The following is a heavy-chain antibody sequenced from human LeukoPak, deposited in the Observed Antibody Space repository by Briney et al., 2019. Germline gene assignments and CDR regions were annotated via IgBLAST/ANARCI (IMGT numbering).Heavy chain of an antibody. CDR2: ISGSGGST. CDR1: GFTFSSYA. D-gene: IGHD6-13*01. CDR3: AKEYSSSWYYFDY. J-gene: IGHJ4*02. V-gene: IGHV3-23*01. Sequence: GGSLRLSCAASGFTFSSYAMSWVRQAPGKGLEWVSAISGSGGSTYYADSVKGRFTISRGNSKNTLYPQMNSLRAEDTAVYYCAKEYSSSWYYFDYWGQGTLVTVSS.